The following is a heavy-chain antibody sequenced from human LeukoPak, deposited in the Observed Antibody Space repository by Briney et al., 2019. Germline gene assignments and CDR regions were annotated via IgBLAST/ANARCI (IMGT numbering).Heavy chain of an antibody. Sequence: PGGSLRLSCAASGFTFSSYGMHWVRQAPGKGLEWVSGISGDAGRTYYADSVKGRFTISRDNSKNTLYLQMNSLRAEDTAVYYCAKPPWDVSMIVVVITDWGQGTLVTVSS. CDR2: ISGDAGRT. V-gene: IGHV3-23*01. D-gene: IGHD3-22*01. CDR1: GFTFSSYG. J-gene: IGHJ4*02. CDR3: AKPPWDVSMIVVVITD.